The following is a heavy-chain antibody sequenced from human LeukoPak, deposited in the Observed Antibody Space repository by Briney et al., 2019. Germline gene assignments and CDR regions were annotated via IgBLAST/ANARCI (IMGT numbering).Heavy chain of an antibody. V-gene: IGHV4-31*03. CDR2: IYYSGST. J-gene: IGHJ6*02. CDR3: ARGLAPHAGLVGKYYYYYYGMDV. CDR1: GGSISSGGYY. D-gene: IGHD6-19*01. Sequence: SETLSLTCTVSGGSISSGGYYWSWIRQHPGKGLEWLGYIYYSGSTYYNPSLKSRVTISVDTSKNQFSLKLSSVTAADTAVYYCARGLAPHAGLVGKYYYYYYGMDVWGQGTTVTVSS.